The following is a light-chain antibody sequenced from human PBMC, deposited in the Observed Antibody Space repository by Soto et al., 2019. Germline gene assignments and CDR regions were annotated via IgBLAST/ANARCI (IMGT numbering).Light chain of an antibody. J-gene: IGLJ2*01. V-gene: IGLV3-27*01. CDR1: VLAKKY. CDR3: YSAADNIVV. Sequence: SYELAQPSSVSVSPGQTARITCSGDVLAKKYARWFQQKPGQAPVLVIYKDSERPSGIPERFSSSSSGTTVTLTISGAQVEDEADYYCYSAADNIVVFGGGTKLTVL. CDR2: KDS.